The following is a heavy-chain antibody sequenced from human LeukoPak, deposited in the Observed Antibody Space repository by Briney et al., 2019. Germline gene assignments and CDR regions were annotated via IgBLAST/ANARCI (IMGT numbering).Heavy chain of an antibody. CDR1: GFTFISYA. D-gene: IGHD3-3*01. J-gene: IGHJ6*03. Sequence: LGGSLRLSCAASGFTFISYAMSWVRQAPGKGLEWVSAISGSGGSTYYADSVKGRFTISRDNSKNTLYLQMNSLRAEDTAVYYCAKDREEYYDFWSGYDHYYYYMDVWGKGTTVTVSS. V-gene: IGHV3-23*01. CDR3: AKDREEYYDFWSGYDHYYYYMDV. CDR2: ISGSGGST.